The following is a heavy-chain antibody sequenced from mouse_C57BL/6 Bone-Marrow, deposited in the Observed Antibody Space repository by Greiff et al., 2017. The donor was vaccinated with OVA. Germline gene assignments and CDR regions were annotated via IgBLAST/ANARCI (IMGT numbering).Heavy chain of an antibody. CDR2: ISNGGGTT. V-gene: IGHV5-12*01. CDR3: ARHETGDPYAMDY. J-gene: IGHJ4*01. Sequence: EVKLMESGGGLVQPGGSLKLSCAASGFTFSDYYMYWVRQTPEKRLEWVAYISNGGGTTYYPDTVKGRFTISRDNAKNTLYLQMSRLKSEDTAMYYCARHETGDPYAMDYWGQGTSVTVSS. CDR1: GFTFSDYY. D-gene: IGHD3-3*01.